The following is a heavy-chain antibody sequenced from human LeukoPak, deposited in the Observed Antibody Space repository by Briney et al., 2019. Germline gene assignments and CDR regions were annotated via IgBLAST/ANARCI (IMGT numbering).Heavy chain of an antibody. D-gene: IGHD3-3*01. CDR2: IYYSGST. CDR1: GGSISSYY. J-gene: IGHJ2*01. Sequence: SETLSLTCTVSGGSISSYYWSWIRQPPGKGLEWIGYIYYSGSTNYTPSLKSRVTISVDTSKNQFSLKLSSVTAADTAVYYCARLRGVFGVVMTPWYFDLWGRGTLVTVSS. V-gene: IGHV4-59*12. CDR3: ARLRGVFGVVMTPWYFDL.